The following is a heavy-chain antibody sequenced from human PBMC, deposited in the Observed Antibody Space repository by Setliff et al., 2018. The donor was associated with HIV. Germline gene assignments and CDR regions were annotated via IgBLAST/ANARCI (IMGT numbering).Heavy chain of an antibody. J-gene: IGHJ6*02. V-gene: IGHV1-2*02. CDR2: INPNSGGT. Sequence: ASVKVSCKASGYIFTGYYIHWVRQAPGQGLEWMEWINPNSGGTKYAQKFQGRVTMTRDTSTTTAYMELRRLRSDDTAIYYCSRDLEITVVSPQSVHYGMDVWGQGTTVTVSS. CDR3: SRDLEITVVSPQSVHYGMDV. CDR1: GYIFTGYY. D-gene: IGHD2-15*01.